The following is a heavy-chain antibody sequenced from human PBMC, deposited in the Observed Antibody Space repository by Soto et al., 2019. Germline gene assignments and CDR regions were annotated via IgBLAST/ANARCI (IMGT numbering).Heavy chain of an antibody. V-gene: IGHV1-3*01. CDR2: INPDNGNT. D-gene: IGHD2-15*01. CDR1: GYTFTRYT. CDR3: ARGIATGQFDP. Sequence: QVQLVQSGAEVKKPGASVKISCKASGYTFTRYTMNWVRQAPGQRLEWMGWINPDNGNTKSSQKFQDRVIITRDTSAITPYMVLRCLRAEVTDVYCSARGIATGQFDPWGQGTLVTVSS. J-gene: IGHJ5*02.